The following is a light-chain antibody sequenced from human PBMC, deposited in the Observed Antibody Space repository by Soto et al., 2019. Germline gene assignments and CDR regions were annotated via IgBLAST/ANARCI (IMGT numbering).Light chain of an antibody. Sequence: EIVLTQSPATLSLSPGGRATLSCRASQSVGSYFAWYQPKPGQAPRLLIYDASNRATGIPARFSGSGSGTDFTLTISSLEPDDFAVYYCQQRGNWPVTFGQGTRVDIK. CDR3: QQRGNWPVT. J-gene: IGKJ1*01. V-gene: IGKV3-11*01. CDR2: DAS. CDR1: QSVGSY.